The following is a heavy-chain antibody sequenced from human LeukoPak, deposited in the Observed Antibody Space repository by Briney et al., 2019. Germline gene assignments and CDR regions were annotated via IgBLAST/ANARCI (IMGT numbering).Heavy chain of an antibody. CDR3: ARSLIPFPGYDFWSGYYGYDAFDI. CDR1: GFSFNNYA. V-gene: IGHV3-30*03. D-gene: IGHD3-3*01. CDR2: ISYDGGDK. J-gene: IGHJ3*02. Sequence: GGSRRLSCAASGFSFNNYAMYWVRQAPGKGLEWVALISYDGGDKYYAESMKGRITISRDNAKNSLYLQMNSLRAEDTAVYYCARSLIPFPGYDFWSGYYGYDAFDIWGQGTMVTVSS.